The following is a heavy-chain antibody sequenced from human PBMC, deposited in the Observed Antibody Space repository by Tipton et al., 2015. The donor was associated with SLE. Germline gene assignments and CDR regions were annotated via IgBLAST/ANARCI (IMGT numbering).Heavy chain of an antibody. CDR1: GYIFANYG. J-gene: IGHJ4*02. CDR3: ATDGSNNYDSYFDY. CDR2: IVPLIGTS. V-gene: IGHV1-69*13. D-gene: IGHD5-12*01. Sequence: QSGAEVKKPGASVRVSCKASGYIFANYGITWVRQAPGQGLEWMGGIVPLIGTSNFAQKFQGRVTFTADESTSTTYMELSSLRSEDTAVYFCATDGSNNYDSYFDYWGQGTLVAVSS.